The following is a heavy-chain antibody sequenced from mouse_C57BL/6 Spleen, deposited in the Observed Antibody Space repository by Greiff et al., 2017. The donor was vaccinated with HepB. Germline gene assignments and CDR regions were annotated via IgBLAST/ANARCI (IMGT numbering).Heavy chain of an antibody. D-gene: IGHD4-1*01. V-gene: IGHV14-4*01. CDR2: IDPENGDT. CDR3: TRPLGDY. J-gene: IGHJ4*01. CDR1: GFNIKDDY. Sequence: VQLQQSGAELVRPGASVKLSCTASGFNIKDDYMHWVKQRPEQGLEWIGWIDPENGDTEYASKFQGKATITADTSSNTAYLQLRSLTSEETAVYYCTRPLGDYWGQGTSVTVSS.